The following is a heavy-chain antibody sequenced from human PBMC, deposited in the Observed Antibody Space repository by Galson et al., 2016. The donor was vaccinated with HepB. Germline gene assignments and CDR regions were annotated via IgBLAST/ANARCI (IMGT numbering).Heavy chain of an antibody. CDR2: IWYDGSNK. CDR1: GFTFSSYG. Sequence: SLRLSCAASGFTFSSYGMHWVRQAPGKGLEWVAVIWYDGSNKYYADSVKGRFTISRDNSKNTLYLQMNSLRAEDTAVYYCAKDLDYYGMDVWGQGTTVTVSS. CDR3: AKDLDYYGMDV. V-gene: IGHV3-33*06. D-gene: IGHD1-1*01. J-gene: IGHJ6*02.